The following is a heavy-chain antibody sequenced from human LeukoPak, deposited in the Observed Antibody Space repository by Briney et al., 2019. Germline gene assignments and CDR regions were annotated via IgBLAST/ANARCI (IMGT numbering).Heavy chain of an antibody. CDR2: IYHSGST. D-gene: IGHD3-16*01. CDR3: ARATFGGVMFDY. Sequence: PSETLSLTCAVSGGSISSGGYSWSWIRQPPGKGLEWIGYIYHSGSTYYNPSLKSRVTISVDRSKNQFSLKLSSVTAADTAVYYCARATFGGVMFDYWGQGTLVTVSS. V-gene: IGHV4-30-2*01. J-gene: IGHJ4*02. CDR1: GGSISSGGYS.